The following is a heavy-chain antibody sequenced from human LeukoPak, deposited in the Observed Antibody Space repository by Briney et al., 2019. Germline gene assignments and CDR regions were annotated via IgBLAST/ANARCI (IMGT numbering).Heavy chain of an antibody. CDR2: INPNSGGT. Sequence: GASVKVSCKASGYTFTGYYMHWVRQAPGQGLEWMGWINPNSGGTNYAQKFQGRVTMTRDTSISTAYMELSRLRSDDTAVYYCARVSSWRYSSSWYHYWGQGTLVTVSS. V-gene: IGHV1-2*02. J-gene: IGHJ4*02. D-gene: IGHD6-13*01. CDR1: GYTFTGYY. CDR3: ARVSSWRYSSSWYHY.